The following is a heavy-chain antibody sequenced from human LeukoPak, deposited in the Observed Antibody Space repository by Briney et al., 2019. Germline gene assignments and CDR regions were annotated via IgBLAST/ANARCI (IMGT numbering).Heavy chain of an antibody. D-gene: IGHD5-24*01. CDR1: GFTFRHYA. J-gene: IGHJ1*01. Sequence: GGSLRLSCAASGFTFRHYAMSWVRQAPGKGLEWVSTINGGGERVYYADSAKGRFTISRDNSKDILYLQMRSLRADDAAVYYCAKDQPADGYNSIWGQGTLVTVSS. V-gene: IGHV3-23*01. CDR3: AKDQPADGYNSI. CDR2: INGGGERV.